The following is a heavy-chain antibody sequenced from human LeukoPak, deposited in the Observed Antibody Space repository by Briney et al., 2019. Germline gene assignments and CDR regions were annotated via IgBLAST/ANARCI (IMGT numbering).Heavy chain of an antibody. D-gene: IGHD6-6*01. CDR1: GYXFPNFW. CDR2: IYPGDSET. Sequence: GESLKISCNGSGYXFPNFWICWVHQMPGKGLEWMGIIYPGDSETRYSPSFQGQVTISVDKSISTAYLQWSSLRASDTAMYYCARRSSSLSRWFDPWGQGTLVTVSS. CDR3: ARRSSSLSRWFDP. V-gene: IGHV5-51*07. J-gene: IGHJ5*02.